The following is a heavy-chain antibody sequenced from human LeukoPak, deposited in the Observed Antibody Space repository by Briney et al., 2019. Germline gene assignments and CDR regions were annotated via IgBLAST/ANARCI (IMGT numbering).Heavy chain of an antibody. CDR2: IRSKAYGGTT. Sequence: GGSLRLSCTASGFTFGDYAMSWVRQAPGKGLEWVGFIRSKAYGGTTEYAASVKGRFTISRDDSKSIAYLQMNSLKTEDTAVYYCTREGPLPPDYYYYGMGVWGQGTTVTVSS. V-gene: IGHV3-49*04. J-gene: IGHJ6*02. CDR1: GFTFGDYA. CDR3: TREGPLPPDYYYYGMGV.